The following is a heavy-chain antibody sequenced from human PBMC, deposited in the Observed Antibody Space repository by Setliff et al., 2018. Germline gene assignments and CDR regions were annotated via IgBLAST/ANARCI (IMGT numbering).Heavy chain of an antibody. CDR3: ATDGPVLNGDYIS. Sequence: NPSETLSLTCTVSGDSISNSYWSWIRQPPGKGLELIGNMHYSGRTSYNPSLKSRVTISVDKSTNQFSRKLNSGTAADTAVYYCATDGPVLNGDYISWGQGTLVTVSS. V-gene: IGHV4-59*12. CDR1: GDSISNSY. D-gene: IGHD3-10*01. J-gene: IGHJ5*02. CDR2: MHYSGRT.